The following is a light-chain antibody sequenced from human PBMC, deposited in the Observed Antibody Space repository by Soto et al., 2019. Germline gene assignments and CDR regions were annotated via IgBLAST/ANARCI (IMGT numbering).Light chain of an antibody. V-gene: IGKV1-39*01. CDR2: AAS. Sequence: DIQMTQSPSSLSASIGDRVTISCRASQDISSSLNWYQHKSGKAPKXLIYAASGLHSGVPSRFSGSGSGTDFTITISSLQPEDFATYYCQQSYVTPWTFGQGTKVDIK. CDR3: QQSYVTPWT. J-gene: IGKJ1*01. CDR1: QDISSS.